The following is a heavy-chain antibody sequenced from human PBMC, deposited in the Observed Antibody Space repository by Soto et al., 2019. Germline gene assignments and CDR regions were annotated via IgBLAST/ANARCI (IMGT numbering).Heavy chain of an antibody. J-gene: IGHJ6*02. Sequence: SQTLSLTCAISGDSVSSNSAAWNWIRQSPSRGLEWLGRTYYRSKWYNDYAVSVKSRITINPDTSKNQFSLQLNSVTPEDTAVYYCARRSIIAARLNYYYYGMDVWVQGTTATVSS. CDR3: ARRSIIAARLNYYYYGMDV. CDR1: GDSVSSNSAA. V-gene: IGHV6-1*01. D-gene: IGHD6-6*01. CDR2: TYYRSKWYN.